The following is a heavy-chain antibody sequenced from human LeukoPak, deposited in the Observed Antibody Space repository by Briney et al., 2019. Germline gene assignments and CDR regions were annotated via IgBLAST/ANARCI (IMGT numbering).Heavy chain of an antibody. J-gene: IGHJ5*02. V-gene: IGHV4-4*07. CDR3: AREFGYYDSSGYYYDWFDP. Sequence: PSETLSLTCTVSGGSISSYYWSWIRQPAGKGLEWIGRIYTSGSTNYNPSLKSRVTISVDTSKNQFSLKLSSVTAADTAVYYCAREFGYYDSSGYYYDWFDPWGQGTLVTVSS. CDR1: GGSISSYY. CDR2: IYTSGST. D-gene: IGHD3-22*01.